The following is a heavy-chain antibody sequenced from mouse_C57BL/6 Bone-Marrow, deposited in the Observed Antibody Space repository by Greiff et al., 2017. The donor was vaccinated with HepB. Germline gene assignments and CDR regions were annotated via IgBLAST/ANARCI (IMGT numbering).Heavy chain of an antibody. V-gene: IGHV3-1*01. CDR2: ISYSGST. D-gene: IGHD6-2*01. CDR3: ARGALSYYYAMDY. J-gene: IGHJ4*01. CDR1: GYSITSGYD. Sequence: EVQLQESGPGMVKPSQSLSLTCTVTGYSITSGYDWHWIRHFPGNKLEWMGYISYSGSTNYNPSLKSRISITHDTSKNHFFLKLNSVTTEDTATYYCARGALSYYYAMDYWGQGTSVTVSS.